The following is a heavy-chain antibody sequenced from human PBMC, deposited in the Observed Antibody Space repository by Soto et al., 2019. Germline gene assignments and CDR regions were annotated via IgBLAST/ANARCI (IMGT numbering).Heavy chain of an antibody. D-gene: IGHD3-3*01. CDR3: ATSSRFLDWAYAN. Sequence: GGSLRLSCAASGFTFSTYAMSWVRQAPGKGLEWVSSFSGSSVSTYYADSVKGRFTISRDNSKNTLYLQMNSLRAEDTAVYHCATSSRFLDWAYANWGQGTLVTVSS. CDR1: GFTFSTYA. J-gene: IGHJ4*02. CDR2: FSGSSVST. V-gene: IGHV3-23*01.